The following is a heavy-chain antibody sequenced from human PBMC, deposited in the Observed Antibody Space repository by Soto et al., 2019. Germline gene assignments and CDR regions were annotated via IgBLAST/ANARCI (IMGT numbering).Heavy chain of an antibody. V-gene: IGHV4-4*02. Sequence: SETLSLTCAVSGGSISSSNWWSWVRQPPGKGLEWIGEIYHSGSTNYNPSLKSRVTISVDKSKNQFSLKLSSVTAADTAVYYCARDHIAVAGNRDYFDYWGQGTLVTVSS. CDR1: GGSISSSNW. CDR2: IYHSGST. CDR3: ARDHIAVAGNRDYFDY. D-gene: IGHD6-19*01. J-gene: IGHJ4*02.